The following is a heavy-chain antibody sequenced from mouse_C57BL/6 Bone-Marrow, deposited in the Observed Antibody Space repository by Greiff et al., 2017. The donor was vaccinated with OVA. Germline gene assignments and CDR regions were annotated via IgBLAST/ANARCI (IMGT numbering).Heavy chain of an antibody. J-gene: IGHJ3*01. CDR2: VYPRDGSN. CDR1: GYTFTSYD. CDR3: ARRGIYYDYVFAY. Sequence: QVQLQQSGPELVKPGASVKLSCKASGYTFTSYDINWVKQRPGQGLEWIGWVYPRDGSNKYNEKFKGKATLTVDTSSSTAYMELHSLTSEDSAVYFCARRGIYYDYVFAYWGQGTLVTVSA. D-gene: IGHD2-4*01. V-gene: IGHV1-85*01.